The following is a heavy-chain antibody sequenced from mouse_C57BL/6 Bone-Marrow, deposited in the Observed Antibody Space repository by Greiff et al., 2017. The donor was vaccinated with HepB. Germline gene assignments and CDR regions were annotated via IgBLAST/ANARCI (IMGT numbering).Heavy chain of an antibody. CDR1: GYTFTSYW. V-gene: IGHV1-69*01. J-gene: IGHJ2*01. CDR2: IDPSDSYT. CDR3: ARSLGHYYYGSSRVDY. Sequence: VQLQQPGAELVMPGASVKLSCKASGYTFTSYWMHWVKQRPGQGLEWIGEIDPSDSYTNYNQKFKGKSTLTVDKSSSTAYMQLGSLTSEDSAVYYCARSLGHYYYGSSRVDYWGQGTTLTVSS. D-gene: IGHD1-1*01.